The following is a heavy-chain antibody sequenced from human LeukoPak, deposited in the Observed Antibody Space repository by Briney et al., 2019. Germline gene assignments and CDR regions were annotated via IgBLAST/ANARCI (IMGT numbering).Heavy chain of an antibody. CDR3: ARGRGVYSSGWSYYFDY. J-gene: IGHJ4*02. CDR1: GGSFSGYY. D-gene: IGHD6-19*01. CDR2: TNHSGST. V-gene: IGHV4-34*01. Sequence: SETLSLTCAVYGGSFSGYYWSWIRQPPGKGLEWIGETNHSGSTNYNPSLKSRVTISVDTSKNQFSLKLSSVTAADTAVYYCARGRGVYSSGWSYYFDYWGQGTLVTVSS.